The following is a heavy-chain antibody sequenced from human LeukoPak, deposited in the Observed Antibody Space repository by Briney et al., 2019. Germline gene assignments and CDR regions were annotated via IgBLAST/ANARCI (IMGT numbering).Heavy chain of an antibody. D-gene: IGHD3-10*01. V-gene: IGHV1-18*01. CDR2: ISAYNGNT. CDR3: ARDDTGMVRGVIIRAELDY. J-gene: IGHJ4*02. CDR1: GYTFTSYG. Sequence: GASVKVSCKASGYTFTSYGISWVRQAPGQGLEWMGWISAYNGNTNYAQKLQGRVTMTTDTSTSTAYMELRSLRSDDTAVYYCARDDTGMVRGVIIRAELDYWGQGTLVTVSS.